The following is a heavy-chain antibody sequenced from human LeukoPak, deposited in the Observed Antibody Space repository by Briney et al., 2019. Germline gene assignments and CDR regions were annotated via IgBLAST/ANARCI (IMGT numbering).Heavy chain of an antibody. CDR3: ARIGYNWNRADYYYYYMDV. D-gene: IGHD1-20*01. V-gene: IGHV4-34*01. CDR1: GGSFSGYY. J-gene: IGHJ6*03. Sequence: QPSETLSLTCAVYGGSFSGYYWSWIRQPPGKGLEWIGSIYHSGSTYYNPSLKSRVTISVDTSKNQFSLKLSSVTAADTAVYYCARIGYNWNRADYYYYYMDVWGKGTTVTVSS. CDR2: IYHSGST.